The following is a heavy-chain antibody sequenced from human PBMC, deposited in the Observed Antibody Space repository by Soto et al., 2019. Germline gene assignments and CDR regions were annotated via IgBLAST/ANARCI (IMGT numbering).Heavy chain of an antibody. CDR2: IYYSGST. CDR3: AREGALLFGGNSDYYSLLYV. D-gene: IGHD2-21*02. Sequence: TLSLTCTVSGASISSGGYYWSWIRQHPGKGLEWIGYIYYSGSTYYNPSLKSRVTISVDTSKKQFSLKLSSVTAADTAFYYCAREGALLFGGNSDYYSLLYVCGQGTSVPVSS. V-gene: IGHV4-31*03. J-gene: IGHJ6*02. CDR1: GASISSGGYY.